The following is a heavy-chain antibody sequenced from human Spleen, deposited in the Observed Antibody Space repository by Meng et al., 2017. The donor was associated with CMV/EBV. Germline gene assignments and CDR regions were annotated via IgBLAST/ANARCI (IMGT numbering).Heavy chain of an antibody. CDR2: INPSGGST. D-gene: IGHD3-22*01. CDR1: GYNFTSCY. J-gene: IGHJ5*02. Sequence: GYNFTSCYMHWVRQAPGQGLEWMGIINPSGGSTSYAQKYQGRVTMTRDTSTSTVYMELSSLRSEDTAVYYCARGGEDYYDSSGYYFSWGQGTLVTVSS. CDR3: ARGGEDYYDSSGYYFS. V-gene: IGHV1-46*01.